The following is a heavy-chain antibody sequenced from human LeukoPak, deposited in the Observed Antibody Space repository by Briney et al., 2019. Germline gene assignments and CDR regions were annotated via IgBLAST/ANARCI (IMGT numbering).Heavy chain of an antibody. CDR1: GFTVSSNY. CDR2: IYSGGST. V-gene: IGHV3-53*01. J-gene: IGHJ3*02. Sequence: SGGSLRLSCAASGFTVSSNYMSWVRQAPGKGLEWVSVIYSGGSTYYADSVKGRFTISRDNSKDTLYLQMNSLRAEDTAVYYCASQVVYDAFDIWGQGTMVTVSS. CDR3: ASQVVYDAFDI. D-gene: IGHD3-22*01.